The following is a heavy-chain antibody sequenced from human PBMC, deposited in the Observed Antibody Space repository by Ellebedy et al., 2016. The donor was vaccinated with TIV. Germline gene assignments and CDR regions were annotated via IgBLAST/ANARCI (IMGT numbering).Heavy chain of an antibody. D-gene: IGHD3-22*01. Sequence: GGSLRLSCAASGFTFSSYSMNWVRQAPGRGLEWVSGISWNSGSMVYADSVKGRFTISRDNAKSSLYLQMNSLRAEDTALYYCAREEDSSGYRSANYGMDVWGQGTTVTVSS. CDR1: GFTFSSYS. J-gene: IGHJ6*02. CDR2: ISWNSGSM. CDR3: AREEDSSGYRSANYGMDV. V-gene: IGHV3-9*01.